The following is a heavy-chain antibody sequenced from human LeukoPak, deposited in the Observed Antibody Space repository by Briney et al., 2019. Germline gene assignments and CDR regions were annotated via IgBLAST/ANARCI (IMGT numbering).Heavy chain of an antibody. Sequence: SETLSLTCTVSGGSISGYYWSWIRQPPGKGLEWIGYIYHSGSTIYNPSLKSRFTMSVDPSKNQFSLKLSSVTAADTAVYYCARDISVAGSFLLFDYWGQGTLVTVSS. CDR1: GGSISGYY. CDR2: IYHSGST. D-gene: IGHD6-19*01. J-gene: IGHJ4*02. CDR3: ARDISVAGSFLLFDY. V-gene: IGHV4-59*12.